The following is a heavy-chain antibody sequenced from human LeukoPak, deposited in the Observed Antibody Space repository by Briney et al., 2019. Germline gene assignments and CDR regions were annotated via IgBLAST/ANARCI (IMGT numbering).Heavy chain of an antibody. D-gene: IGHD4-17*01. J-gene: IGHJ4*02. Sequence: SGGSLRLSCAASGFTFSSYAMSWVRQAPGKGLEWVSAISGSGGSTYYADSVKGRFTISRDNSKNTLYLQMNSLRAEDTAVYYCAKAMGYGDYEKDYWGQGTLVTVSS. CDR3: AKAMGYGDYEKDY. CDR2: ISGSGGST. V-gene: IGHV3-23*01. CDR1: GFTFSSYA.